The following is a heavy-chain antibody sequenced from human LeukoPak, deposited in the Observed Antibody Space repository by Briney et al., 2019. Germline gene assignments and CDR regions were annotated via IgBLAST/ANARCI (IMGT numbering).Heavy chain of an antibody. J-gene: IGHJ4*02. D-gene: IGHD5-18*01. CDR3: AKGHTYGLGESYLDI. V-gene: IGHV3-9*01. CDR1: GYTFDDYA. CDR2: ISWKSGSI. Sequence: PGGSLRLSCEASGYTFDDYAMHWVRQAPGKGLEWVSGISWKSGSIGYADSVKGRFSISRDNGKNSLYLQMNSLRTEDTALYYCAKGHTYGLGESYLDIWGQGTLVSVSS.